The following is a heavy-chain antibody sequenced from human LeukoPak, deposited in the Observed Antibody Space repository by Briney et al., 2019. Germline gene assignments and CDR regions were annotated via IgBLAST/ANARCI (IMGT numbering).Heavy chain of an antibody. V-gene: IGHV3-7*01. Sequence: QAGGSLRLSCEVSGFIFRNYWMDWIRQAPGRWLEWVANINQDGNEKYFVDSVKGRFTISRDNAKNSLYLQMNSVRAEDTAVYYGSRALEVWGKGTTVTVSS. CDR3: SRALEV. CDR1: GFIFRNYW. J-gene: IGHJ6*04. CDR2: INQDGNEK.